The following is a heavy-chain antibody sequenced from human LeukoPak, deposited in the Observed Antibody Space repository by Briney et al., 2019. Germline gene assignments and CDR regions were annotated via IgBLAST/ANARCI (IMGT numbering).Heavy chain of an antibody. CDR3: ARAGELRYFDWLLTSYYFDY. Sequence: ASVKVSCKASGYTFTNYGISWVRQAPGQGLEWMGWMNPNSGNTGYAQKFQGRVTMTRNTSISTAYMELSSLRSEDTAVYYCARAGELRYFDWLLTSYYFDYWGQGTLVTVSS. J-gene: IGHJ4*02. CDR2: MNPNSGNT. CDR1: GYTFTNYG. D-gene: IGHD3-9*01. V-gene: IGHV1-8*02.